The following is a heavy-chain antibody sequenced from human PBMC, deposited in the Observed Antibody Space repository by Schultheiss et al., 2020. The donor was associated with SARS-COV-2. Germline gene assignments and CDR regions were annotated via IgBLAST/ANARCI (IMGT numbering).Heavy chain of an antibody. D-gene: IGHD2-2*02. Sequence: ESLKISCNVSGGSISGSNYYWGWIRQPPGQGLEWIGSVSYSGRTYQNPSLKGRVTTSIDTSKNQFSLKLSSVTAADTAVYYCASVGYCSSTSCYTDWFDPWGQGTLVTVSS. J-gene: IGHJ5*02. CDR2: VSYSGRT. V-gene: IGHV4-39*07. CDR1: GGSISGSNYY. CDR3: ASVGYCSSTSCYTDWFDP.